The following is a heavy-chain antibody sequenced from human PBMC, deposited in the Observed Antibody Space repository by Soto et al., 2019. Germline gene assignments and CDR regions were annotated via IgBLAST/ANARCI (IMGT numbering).Heavy chain of an antibody. V-gene: IGHV3-33*01. J-gene: IGHJ4*02. CDR2: IWYDGSKK. D-gene: IGHD6-19*01. CDR3: VRQRWLRPPLDY. Sequence: QVPLVESGGGVVQPGRSLRLACAASGVTFSSYVMHWVRQAPGKGLEWVAVIWYDGSKKLYADSVKGRFTISRDNAKKTLLLQMNSLGAEDTAVYYCVRQRWLRPPLDYWGQGTLVTVSS. CDR1: GVTFSSYV.